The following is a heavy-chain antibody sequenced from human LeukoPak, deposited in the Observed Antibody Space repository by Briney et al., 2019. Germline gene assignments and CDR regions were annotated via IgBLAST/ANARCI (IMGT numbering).Heavy chain of an antibody. CDR3: ARFDSGSYSGGDYFDY. CDR1: GGSFSGYY. CDR2: INHSGST. J-gene: IGHJ4*02. D-gene: IGHD1-26*01. V-gene: IGHV4-34*01. Sequence: SETLSLTCAVYGGSFSGYYWSWIRQPPGKGLEWIGEINHSGSTNYNQSLKSRVTISVDTSKNQFSLKLSSVTAADTAVYYCARFDSGSYSGGDYFDYWGQGTLVTVSS.